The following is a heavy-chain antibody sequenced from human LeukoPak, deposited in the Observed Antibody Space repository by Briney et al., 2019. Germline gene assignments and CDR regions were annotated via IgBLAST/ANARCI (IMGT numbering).Heavy chain of an antibody. CDR1: GGSISSGSYH. Sequence: SKTLSLTCTVSGGSISSGSYHWGWIRQPPGKGLEWIGSIYYSGSTYYNPSLKSRVTISVDTSKNQFSLKLSSVTAADTAVYYCARLAGFYSKTTDYWGQGTLVTVSS. V-gene: IGHV4-39*01. D-gene: IGHD1-14*01. J-gene: IGHJ4*02. CDR2: IYYSGST. CDR3: ARLAGFYSKTTDY.